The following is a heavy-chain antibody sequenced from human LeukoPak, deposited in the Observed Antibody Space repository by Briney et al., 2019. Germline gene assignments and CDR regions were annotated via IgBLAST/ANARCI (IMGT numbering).Heavy chain of an antibody. CDR3: ARGRLSSGWYDD. V-gene: IGHV3-48*04. D-gene: IGHD6-19*01. CDR2: IDSGSTST. J-gene: IGHJ4*02. Sequence: GGSLRLSCTASGFTFNNYSMSWVRQAPGKGLEWVSFIDSGSTSTKYADSVKGRFSISRDNAKNTLYLHMNSLRAEDTAVYYCARGRLSSGWYDDWGQGTLVTVSS. CDR1: GFTFNNYS.